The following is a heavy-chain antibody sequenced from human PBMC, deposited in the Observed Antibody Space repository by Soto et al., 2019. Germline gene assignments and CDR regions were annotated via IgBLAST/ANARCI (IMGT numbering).Heavy chain of an antibody. J-gene: IGHJ6*02. CDR1: GGSFSNYH. V-gene: IGHV4-59*01. D-gene: IGHD6-13*01. CDR2: IFYTGIT. CDR3: TRKAAAGTRYGMDV. Sequence: QVQLQESGPGLVKPSETLSLTCTVSGGSFSNYHWTWIRQPPGKGLEWIGYIFYTGITSSNPSLKSRLTISLDTSKSQFSLKLSSLTAEDTAVYYCTRKAAAGTRYGMDVWGQGTTVTVSS.